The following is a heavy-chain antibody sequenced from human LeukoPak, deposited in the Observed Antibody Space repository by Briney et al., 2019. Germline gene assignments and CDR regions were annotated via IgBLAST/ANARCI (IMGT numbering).Heavy chain of an antibody. Sequence: GGSLRLACVASGFTFSTYWMTWVRPAPEKGPEWVANIKEDGSATYDVDSVKGRFTISRDNAKKSLYQQMNSLRAEDTAVYYCARDSPGYLAYDSWGQGTLVTVSS. V-gene: IGHV3-7*04. CDR1: GFTFSTYW. D-gene: IGHD1-1*01. CDR3: ARDSPGYLAYDS. CDR2: IKEDGSAT. J-gene: IGHJ4*02.